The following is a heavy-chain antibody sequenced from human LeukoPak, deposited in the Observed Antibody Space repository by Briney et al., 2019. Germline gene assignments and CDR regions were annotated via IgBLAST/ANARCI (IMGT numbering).Heavy chain of an antibody. V-gene: IGHV4-4*07. J-gene: IGHJ5*02. CDR1: GGSISSYY. Sequence: SETLSLTCTVSGGSISSYYWSWIRQPAGKGLEWIGRIYTSGSTNYNPSLKSRVTMSVDTSKNQFSLKLSSGTAADTAVYYCARDLRRFSKWPPPNNWFDPWGQGTLVTVSS. CDR3: ARDLRRFSKWPPPNNWFDP. D-gene: IGHD3-3*01. CDR2: IYTSGST.